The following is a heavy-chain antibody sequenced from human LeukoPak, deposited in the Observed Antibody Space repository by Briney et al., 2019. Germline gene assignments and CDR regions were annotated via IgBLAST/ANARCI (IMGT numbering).Heavy chain of an antibody. V-gene: IGHV3-21*01. J-gene: IGHJ6*01. Sequence: GGSLRLSCAASNFTFSRYCMNWFRQPPVEGMEWVSSISSGRHNIFYADPVKGRFTISRDNAKNSLYLQMNSLRVEDTAVYYCARHGDGFYHGMDVWGQGTTVTVSS. CDR3: ARHGDGFYHGMDV. D-gene: IGHD4-17*01. CDR2: ISSGRHNI. CDR1: NFTFSRYC.